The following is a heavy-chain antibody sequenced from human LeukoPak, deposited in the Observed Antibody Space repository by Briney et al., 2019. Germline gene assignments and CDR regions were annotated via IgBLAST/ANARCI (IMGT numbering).Heavy chain of an antibody. J-gene: IGHJ5*02. CDR1: GVSFSGYY. D-gene: IGHD2-2*02. V-gene: IGHV4-34*01. CDR2: INHSGST. CDR3: ARGLARYCSSTSCYRNWFDR. Sequence: SETLSLTCAVYGVSFSGYYWSWIRQPPGKGLEWIGEINHSGSTNYNPSLKSRVTVSVDTSKNQFSLKLSSVTAADTAVYYCARGLARYCSSTSCYRNWFDRWGQGTLVTVSS.